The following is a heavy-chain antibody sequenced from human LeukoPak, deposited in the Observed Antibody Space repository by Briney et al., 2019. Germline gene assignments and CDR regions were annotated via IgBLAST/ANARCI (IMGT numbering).Heavy chain of an antibody. D-gene: IGHD4-17*01. CDR2: IYYSGST. CDR1: GGSISSYY. J-gene: IGHJ5*02. Sequence: SETLSLTCTVSGGSISSYYWSWIRQPPGKGLEWIGYIYYSGSTNYNPSLKSRVTISVDTSKNQFSLKLSSVTAADTAVYYCAREESDYGAVNWFDPWGQGTLVTVSS. CDR3: AREESDYGAVNWFDP. V-gene: IGHV4-59*12.